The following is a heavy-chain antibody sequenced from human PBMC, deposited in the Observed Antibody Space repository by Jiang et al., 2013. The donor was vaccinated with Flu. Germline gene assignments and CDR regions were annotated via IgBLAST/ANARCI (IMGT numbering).Heavy chain of an antibody. CDR3: TRPTLTTVTSYWFDP. V-gene: IGHV3-73*02. J-gene: IGHJ5*02. D-gene: IGHD4-17*01. Sequence: QLVESGGGLVQPGGSLKLACAASGFPFSDSAMHWVRQVSGKGLEWVGRIRSKANSYATAYAASVKGRFTISRDDSKNTAYLQMNSLKTEDTAVYYCTRPTLTTVTSYWFDPWGQGTLVTVSS. CDR2: IRSKANSYAT. CDR1: GFPFSDSA.